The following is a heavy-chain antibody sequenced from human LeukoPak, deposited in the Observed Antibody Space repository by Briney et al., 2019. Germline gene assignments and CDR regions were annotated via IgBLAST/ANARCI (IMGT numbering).Heavy chain of an antibody. CDR3: ARGGGSYWVDWFDP. V-gene: IGHV1-2*02. J-gene: IGHJ5*02. D-gene: IGHD1-26*01. CDR2: INPNSGGT. Sequence: ASVKVSCTASGYTFTGYYMHWVRQAPGQGLEWMGWINPNSGGTNYAQKFQGRVTMTRDTSISTAYMELSRLRSDDTAVYYCARGGGSYWVDWFDPWGQGTLVTVSS. CDR1: GYTFTGYY.